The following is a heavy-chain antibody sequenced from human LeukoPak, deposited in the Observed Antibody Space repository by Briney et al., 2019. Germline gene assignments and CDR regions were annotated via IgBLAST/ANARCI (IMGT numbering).Heavy chain of an antibody. CDR3: ARDSLTMIVGRQKRGLDY. CDR2: IKQDGSEK. CDR1: GFTFSSYW. J-gene: IGHJ4*02. V-gene: IGHV3-7*01. Sequence: GGSLRLSCAASGFTFSSYWMSWVRQAPGKGLEWVANIKQDGSEKYYVDSVKGRFTISRDNAKNPLYLQMNSLRAEDTAVYYCARDSLTMIVGRQKRGLDYWGQGTLVTVSS. D-gene: IGHD3-22*01.